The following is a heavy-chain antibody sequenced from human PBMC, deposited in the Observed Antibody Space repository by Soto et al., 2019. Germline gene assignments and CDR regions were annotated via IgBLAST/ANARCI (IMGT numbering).Heavy chain of an antibody. Sequence: QVQLQESGPGLVKPSQTLSLTCTVSGGSISSGDYYWSWIGQPPGKSLEWIGYIYYSGSTYYNPSLKSRVTISVDTSKNQFSLKMRSVTAADTAVYYCASYGSGSYYNVTYYYYGMDVWGQGTTVTVSS. J-gene: IGHJ6*02. CDR3: ASYGSGSYYNVTYYYYGMDV. D-gene: IGHD3-10*01. V-gene: IGHV4-30-4*01. CDR2: IYYSGST. CDR1: GGSISSGDYY.